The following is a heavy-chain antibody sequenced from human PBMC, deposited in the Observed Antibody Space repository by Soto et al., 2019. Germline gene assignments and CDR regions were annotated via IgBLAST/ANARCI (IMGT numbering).Heavy chain of an antibody. CDR2: IKEDGSEK. J-gene: IGHJ4*02. D-gene: IGHD1-26*01. Sequence: GGSLRLSCVVSGFTFSTYWMSWVRQAPGKGLEWVANIKEDGSEKYYLDSVKGRFTIYRDNAKNSLYLQMNSLRAEDTAVYYCARDKVVGSTTLDYWGQGTLVPVSS. CDR1: GFTFSTYW. V-gene: IGHV3-7*03. CDR3: ARDKVVGSTTLDY.